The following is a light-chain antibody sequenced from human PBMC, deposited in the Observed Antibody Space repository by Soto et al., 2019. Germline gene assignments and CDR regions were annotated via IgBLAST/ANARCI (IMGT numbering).Light chain of an antibody. Sequence: EIVLTQSPGTLSSSPGERATLSCRASQSVRSNYLAWYQQKPGQAPRLLIYGASSRATGIPDRFSGSGSGTDFTLTIGRLEPEDFALYYCQQYGSSPFTFGPGTKVDIK. CDR2: GAS. CDR3: QQYGSSPFT. CDR1: QSVRSNY. J-gene: IGKJ3*01. V-gene: IGKV3-20*01.